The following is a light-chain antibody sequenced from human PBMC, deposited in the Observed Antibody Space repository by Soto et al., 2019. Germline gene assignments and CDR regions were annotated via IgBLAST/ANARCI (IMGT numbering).Light chain of an antibody. CDR2: GAS. CDR3: QHYGSSHPAT. CDR1: QIVISNY. V-gene: IGKV3-20*01. J-gene: IGKJ5*01. Sequence: EIVLTQSPGTLSLSPGERATLSCRASQIVISNYLAWYQQKPGQAPRLLIYGASQRATGLPDRFSGSGSGTEFTLTISRLEPEDFVVYYCQHYGSSHPATFGQGTRLEI.